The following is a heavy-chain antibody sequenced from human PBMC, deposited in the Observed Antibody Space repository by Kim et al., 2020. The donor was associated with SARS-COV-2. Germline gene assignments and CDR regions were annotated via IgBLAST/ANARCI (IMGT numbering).Heavy chain of an antibody. CDR1: GFTFSSHW. CDR2: INGDGSST. J-gene: IGHJ2*01. V-gene: IGHV3-74*01. Sequence: GGSLRLSCAASGFTFSSHWMQWVRQAPGKVPVWVSRINGDGSSTAYADAVKGRFTISRDSARNMLFLQMNSLGVEDTAVYYCARGGWHFDLWGRGTLVTVSS. CDR3: ARGGWHFDL.